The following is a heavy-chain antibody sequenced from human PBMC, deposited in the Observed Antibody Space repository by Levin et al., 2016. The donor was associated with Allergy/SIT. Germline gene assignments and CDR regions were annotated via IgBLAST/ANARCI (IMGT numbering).Heavy chain of an antibody. Sequence: SVKVSCKASGGAFSSEAISWVRQAPGQGLEWMGGIMPVFGTANYAQKFQGRVTITADETTSTAYLELKTLRSGDTAVYYCASAPRGAYDKDYWGQGTLVIVSS. CDR2: IMPVFGTA. J-gene: IGHJ4*02. CDR1: GGAFSSEA. V-gene: IGHV1-69*13. D-gene: IGHD5-12*01. CDR3: ASAPRGAYDKDY.